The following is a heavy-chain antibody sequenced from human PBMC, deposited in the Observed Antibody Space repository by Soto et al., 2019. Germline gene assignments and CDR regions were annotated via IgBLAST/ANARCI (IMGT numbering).Heavy chain of an antibody. CDR2: ITSDGDST. CDR3: VKGNQLLRYYFEF. D-gene: IGHD2-15*01. V-gene: IGHV3-64D*06. CDR1: GFTFSKYA. Sequence: GGSLRLSCSVSGFTFSKYAMHWVRQAPGKGLEYVSGITSDGDSTWHADSVKDRFTISRDNSKNTLFLQMSSLRVEDTAIYFCVKGNQLLRYYFEFWGPGTLVTVS. J-gene: IGHJ4*01.